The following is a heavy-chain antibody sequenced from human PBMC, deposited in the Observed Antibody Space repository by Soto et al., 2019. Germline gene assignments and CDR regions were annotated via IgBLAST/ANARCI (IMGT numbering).Heavy chain of an antibody. CDR2: TYYRSRWYN. D-gene: IGHD3-16*01. CDR3: ASDLPYYVSSHSYLDS. CDR1: GERVSGNSAA. Sequence: SQTLSLTCAISGERVSGNSAAWNRIRQCASRGLEWPGRTYYRSRWYNDYAVSVKSRITVTPDTSKNQFSLHLNSVIPMDTAVYCGASDLPYYVSSHSYLDSWAQGALATVSS. V-gene: IGHV6-1*01. J-gene: IGHJ4*02.